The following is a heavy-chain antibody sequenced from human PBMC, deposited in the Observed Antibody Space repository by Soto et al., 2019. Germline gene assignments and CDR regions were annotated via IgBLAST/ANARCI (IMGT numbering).Heavy chain of an antibody. V-gene: IGHV1-18*04. Sequence: ASVKVSCKASGYTFTSYGISWVRQAPGQGLEWMGWISAYNGNTNYAQKLQGRVTMTTDTSMSTAYMELRSLRSDDTAVYYCARDVSSGWSIYDWFDPWGQGTLVTVSS. J-gene: IGHJ5*02. CDR1: GYTFTSYG. CDR2: ISAYNGNT. CDR3: ARDVSSGWSIYDWFDP. D-gene: IGHD6-19*01.